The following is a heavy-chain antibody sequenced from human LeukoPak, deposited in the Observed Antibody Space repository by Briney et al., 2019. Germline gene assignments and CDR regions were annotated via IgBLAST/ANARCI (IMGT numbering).Heavy chain of an antibody. Sequence: SETLSLTCSVSGGSISSSGYFWGWIRQPPGKGLEWIGTIYYSGSTYYNPSLKSRLTISVDTSRNQFSLKLSSVTTADTAAYYCARYISGSGFDYWGQGTLVTVSS. CDR1: GGSISSSGYF. CDR2: IYYSGST. D-gene: IGHD6-25*01. CDR3: ARYISGSGFDY. V-gene: IGHV4-39*01. J-gene: IGHJ4*02.